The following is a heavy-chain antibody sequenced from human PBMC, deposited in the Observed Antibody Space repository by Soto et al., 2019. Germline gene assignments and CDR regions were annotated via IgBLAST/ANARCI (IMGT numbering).Heavy chain of an antibody. CDR3: AASLRFLEWFLY. CDR1: GYTLTELS. D-gene: IGHD3-3*01. V-gene: IGHV1-24*01. CDR2: FDPEDGET. J-gene: IGHJ4*02. Sequence: GASVKVSCKVSGYTLTELSMHWVRQAPGKGLEWMGGFDPEDGETIYAQKFQGRVTMTEDTSTDTAYMELSSLRSEDTAVYYCAASLRFLEWFLYWGQGTLVTVSS.